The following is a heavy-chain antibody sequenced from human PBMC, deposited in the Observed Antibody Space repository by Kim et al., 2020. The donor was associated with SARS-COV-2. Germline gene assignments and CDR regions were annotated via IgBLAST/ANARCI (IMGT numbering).Heavy chain of an antibody. CDR3: ARGGNSWSSKYYYGMDA. J-gene: IGHJ6*01. Sequence: GGSLRLSCAASGFTFNKYAIHWVRQAPGKGLEWLAIISYDGGNEHYGDSVKGRFTSSRDNSMNTLYLQMNSLRPEETAVYYFARGGNSWSSKYYYGMDA. CDR1: GFTFNKYA. V-gene: IGHV3-30*04. CDR2: ISYDGGNE. D-gene: IGHD4-4*01.